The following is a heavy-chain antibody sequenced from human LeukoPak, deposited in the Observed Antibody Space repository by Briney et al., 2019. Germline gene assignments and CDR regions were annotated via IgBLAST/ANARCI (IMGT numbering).Heavy chain of an antibody. CDR1: GYTFTNYY. CDR2: INPSGGST. Sequence: ASVKVSCKASGYTFTNYYIHWVRQAPGQGLEWMGIINPSGGSTSYAQKFQGRVTMTRDTSTSTVNMDLSSLRSADTAVYYCARDGSVYTGSPELGYYNYYMDVWGKGTTVTVSS. D-gene: IGHD6-6*01. CDR3: ARDGSVYTGSPELGYYNYYMDV. V-gene: IGHV1-46*01. J-gene: IGHJ6*03.